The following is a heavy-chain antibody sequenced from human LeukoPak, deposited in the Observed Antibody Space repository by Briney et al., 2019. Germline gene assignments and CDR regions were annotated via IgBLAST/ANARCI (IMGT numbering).Heavy chain of an antibody. J-gene: IGHJ5*02. CDR1: GYTFSNYY. CDR2: INPTGGTT. Sequence: ASVKDSCKASGYTFSNYYMHWVRQAAGQGLEWMGIINPTGGTTSNAPKFQGRVTVTRDTSTSTVYMEVSSLTSEDTAVYYCARGRRSTPGSWGQGTLVTVSS. CDR3: ARGRRSTPGS. V-gene: IGHV1-46*01.